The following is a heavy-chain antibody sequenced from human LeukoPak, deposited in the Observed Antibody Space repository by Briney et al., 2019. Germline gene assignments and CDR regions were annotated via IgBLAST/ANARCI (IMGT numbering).Heavy chain of an antibody. V-gene: IGHV2-5*02. CDR3: ARRSLRTAFDI. CDR1: GFSLTTFGEA. D-gene: IGHD3-22*01. J-gene: IGHJ3*02. CDR2: IYWGDDK. Sequence: ESGPTLVNPTQTLTLTCTFSGFSLTTFGEAVGWIRQPPGKALEWLGLIYWGDDKRYSPSLKNRVTITKDTSKNLVVLTVTNMDPVDTGTYYCARRSLRTAFDIWGQGTMVTVSS.